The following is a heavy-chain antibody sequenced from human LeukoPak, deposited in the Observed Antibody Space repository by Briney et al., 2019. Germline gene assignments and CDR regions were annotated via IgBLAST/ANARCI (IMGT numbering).Heavy chain of an antibody. D-gene: IGHD6-13*01. V-gene: IGHV3-33*01. J-gene: IGHJ1*01. CDR1: GFTFSSYG. CDR2: IWYDGSNK. CDR3: ARDRQQLDAEYFQH. Sequence: GGSLGLSCAASGFTFSSYGMHWVRQAPGKGLEWVAVIWYDGSNKYYADSVKGRFTISRDNSKNTLYLQMNSLRAEDTVVYYCARDRQQLDAEYFQHWGQGTLVTVSS.